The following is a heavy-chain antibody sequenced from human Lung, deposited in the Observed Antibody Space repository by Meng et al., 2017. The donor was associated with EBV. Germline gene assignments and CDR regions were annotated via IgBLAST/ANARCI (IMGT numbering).Heavy chain of an antibody. J-gene: IGHJ4*02. CDR3: GTLKYTSGFYGPAY. Sequence: QVLVVAAGSELKTPGAFVKVSCKASGYIFTRYAMKWVRQDPGPGLEWMGWINTNTGNTKYAQGFTGRFVFSVDTSVSTAYLQISSLKAEDTAVYYCGTLKYTSGFYGPAYWGQGALVTVSS. V-gene: IGHV7-4-1*02. CDR2: INTNTGNT. D-gene: IGHD6-19*01. CDR1: GYIFTRYA.